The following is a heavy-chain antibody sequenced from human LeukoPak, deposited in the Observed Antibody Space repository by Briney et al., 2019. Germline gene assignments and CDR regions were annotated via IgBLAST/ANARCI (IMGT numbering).Heavy chain of an antibody. CDR3: GGRGGAHGGGEKVFHP. CDR1: GYTFTSYG. J-gene: IGHJ5*02. CDR2: ISAYNGNT. V-gene: IGHV1-18*01. D-gene: IGHD3-16*01. Sequence: GASVKVSCKASGYTFTSYGISWVRQAPGQGLEWMGWISAYNGNTNYAQKLQGRVTMTTDTSTSTAYMELRGLRSDDTAVYYWGGRGGAHGGGEKVFHPGGRGTLGPVS.